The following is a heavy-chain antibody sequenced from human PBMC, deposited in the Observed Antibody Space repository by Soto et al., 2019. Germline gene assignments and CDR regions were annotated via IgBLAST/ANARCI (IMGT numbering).Heavy chain of an antibody. Sequence: ASVKVSCKASGYTFTSYGISWVRQAPGQGLEWMGWISAYNGNTNYAQKLQGRVTMTTDTSTSTAYMELRSLRSDDTAVYYCASFSYESESYCSSTSCYHYYYYYGMDVWGQGTTVTVSS. V-gene: IGHV1-18*01. CDR3: ASFSYESESYCSSTSCYHYYYYYGMDV. CDR2: ISAYNGNT. D-gene: IGHD2-2*01. CDR1: GYTFTSYG. J-gene: IGHJ6*02.